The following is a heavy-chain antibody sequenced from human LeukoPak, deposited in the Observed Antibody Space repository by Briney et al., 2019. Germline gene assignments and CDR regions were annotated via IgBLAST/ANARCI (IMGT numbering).Heavy chain of an antibody. J-gene: IGHJ5*02. CDR2: INPNSGGT. V-gene: IGHV1-2*02. CDR1: GYTFSGYY. CDR3: ARGLPGGFDP. Sequence: ASVKVSCKASGYTFSGYYIHWVRQAPGQGLEWMGWINPNSGGTNYARKFQGRVIMTRATSITTACMELSRLTSDDTAVYYCARGLPGGFDPWGQGTLVTVSS. D-gene: IGHD3-16*01.